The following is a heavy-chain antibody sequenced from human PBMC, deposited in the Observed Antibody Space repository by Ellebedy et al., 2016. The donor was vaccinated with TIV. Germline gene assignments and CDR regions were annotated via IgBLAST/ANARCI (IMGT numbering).Heavy chain of an antibody. D-gene: IGHD3-10*01. J-gene: IGHJ6*02. CDR2: VFYSGST. CDR3: ASGQFDDMAV. V-gene: IGHV4-30-4*08. CDR1: GGSISRSDFY. Sequence: SETLSLTXTVSGGSISRSDFYWSWIRQHPGKGLEWIGYVFYSGSTYYNPSLKSRVTISVDTSKTQFSLKVSSVTAADTAVYYCASGQFDDMAVWGQGTTVTVSS.